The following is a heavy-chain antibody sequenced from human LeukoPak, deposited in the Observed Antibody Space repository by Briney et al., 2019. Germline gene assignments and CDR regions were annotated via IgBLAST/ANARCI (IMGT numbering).Heavy chain of an antibody. CDR3: AKDAHGVFTDYDGGSPDY. D-gene: IGHD4-23*01. Sequence: ASVKVSCKASGYTFTSYGISWVRQAPGQGLEWMGWISAYNGNTNYAQKLQGRVTMTTDTSTSTAYMELRSLRSDDTAVYYCAKDAHGVFTDYDGGSPDYWGQGTLVTVSS. V-gene: IGHV1-18*01. J-gene: IGHJ4*02. CDR2: ISAYNGNT. CDR1: GYTFTSYG.